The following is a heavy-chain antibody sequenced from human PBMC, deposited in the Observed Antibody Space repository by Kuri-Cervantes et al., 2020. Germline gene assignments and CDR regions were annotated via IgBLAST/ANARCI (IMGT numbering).Heavy chain of an antibody. CDR2: IYYSGST. J-gene: IGHJ6*02. V-gene: IGHV4-59*01. D-gene: IGHD2-2*01. CDR1: GGSISSYY. Sequence: SETLSLTCTVSGGSISSYYWSWIRQPPGKGLEWIGYIYYSGSTNYNPSLKSRVTISVDTSKNQFSPKLSSVTAADTAVYYCARALKGYCSSTSCYMDVWGQGNTVTVSS. CDR3: ARALKGYCSSTSCYMDV.